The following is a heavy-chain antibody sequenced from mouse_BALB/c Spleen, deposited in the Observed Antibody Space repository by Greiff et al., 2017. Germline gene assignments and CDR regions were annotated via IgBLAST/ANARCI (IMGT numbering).Heavy chain of an antibody. CDR1: GFNIKDTY. Sequence: EVQLQQSGAELVKPGASVKLSCTASGFNIKDTYMHWVKQRPEQGLEWIGRIDPANGNTKYDPKFQGKATITADTSSNTAYLQLSSLTSEDTAVYYCARSEDGYYPAWFAYRGQGTLVTVSA. CDR2: IDPANGNT. J-gene: IGHJ3*01. V-gene: IGHV14-3*02. CDR3: ARSEDGYYPAWFAY. D-gene: IGHD2-3*01.